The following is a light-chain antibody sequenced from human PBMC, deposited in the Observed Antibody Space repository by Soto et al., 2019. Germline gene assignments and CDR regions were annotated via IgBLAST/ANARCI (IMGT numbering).Light chain of an antibody. CDR1: QSVSSIY. CDR2: DAS. J-gene: IGKJ1*01. CDR3: QQYGSSTWT. Sequence: EIVLTQSPGTLSLSTGERATLACRASQSVSSIYLAWYQQKPGQAPSLLIYDASSRATGIPDRFSGSGSGTDFTLTISRLEPEDFAVYYCQQYGSSTWTFGHGTKVEIQ. V-gene: IGKV3-20*01.